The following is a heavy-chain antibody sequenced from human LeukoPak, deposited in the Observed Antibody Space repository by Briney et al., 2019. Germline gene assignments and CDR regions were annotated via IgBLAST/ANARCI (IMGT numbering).Heavy chain of an antibody. CDR1: GYRFTSYW. D-gene: IGHD6-13*01. J-gene: IGHJ4*02. CDR2: IYPADSDT. CDR3: ARGPAGYSSTWTFDY. V-gene: IGHV5-51*01. Sequence: GESLKISCEGSGYRFTSYWIGWVRQMPGKGQEWMGIIYPADSDTRYSPAFQGQVTISADKSISTAYLQWSSLKASDSAMYYCARGPAGYSSTWTFDYWGQGAQVIVSS.